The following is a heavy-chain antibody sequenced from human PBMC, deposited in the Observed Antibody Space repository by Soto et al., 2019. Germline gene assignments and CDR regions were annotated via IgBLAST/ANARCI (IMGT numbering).Heavy chain of an antibody. D-gene: IGHD6-19*01. J-gene: IGHJ4*02. V-gene: IGHV3-30*18. CDR3: AKERAPGYSSGWYYFDY. CDR1: GFTFSSYG. CDR2: ISYDGSNK. Sequence: GGSLRLSCAASGFTFSSYGMHWVRQAPGKGLEWVAVISYDGSNKYYADSVKGRFTISRDNSKNTLYLQMNSLRAEDTAVYYCAKERAPGYSSGWYYFDYWGQGTLVTVSS.